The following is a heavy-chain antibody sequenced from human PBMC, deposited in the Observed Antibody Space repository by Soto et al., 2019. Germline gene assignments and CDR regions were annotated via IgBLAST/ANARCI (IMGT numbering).Heavy chain of an antibody. Sequence: PGGSLRLSCAASGFTFSSYGVHCVRQAPGKGLEWVSTISGNSSNIYYADSVKGRFTISRDNAKNSLYLQMNSLRAEDTAVYYCASGGDFNFDYWGQGTLVTVS. V-gene: IGHV3-21*01. CDR1: GFTFSSYG. D-gene: IGHD2-21*02. CDR3: ASGGDFNFDY. J-gene: IGHJ4*02. CDR2: ISGNSSNI.